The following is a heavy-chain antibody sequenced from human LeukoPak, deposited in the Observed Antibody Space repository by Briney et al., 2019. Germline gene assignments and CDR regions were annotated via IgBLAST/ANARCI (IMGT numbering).Heavy chain of an antibody. V-gene: IGHV1-46*01. CDR2: INPSGGST. D-gene: IGHD3-10*01. J-gene: IGHJ5*02. Sequence: GASVKVSCKAPGYTFTSYYMHWVRQAPGQGLEWMGIINPSGGSTSYAQKFQGRVTMTRDTSTSTVYMELSSLRSEDTAVYYCARSSLSGSGSASWVSWGQGTLVTVSS. CDR3: ARSSLSGSGSASWVS. CDR1: GYTFTSYY.